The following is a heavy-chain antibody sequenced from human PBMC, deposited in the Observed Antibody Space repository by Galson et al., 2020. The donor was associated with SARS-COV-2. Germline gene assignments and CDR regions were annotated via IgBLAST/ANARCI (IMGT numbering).Heavy chain of an antibody. Sequence: ASVKVSCKASGYTFTSYDINWVRQATGQGLEWMGWMNPNSGNTGYAQKFQGRVTMTRNTSISTAYMELSSLRSEDTAVYYCARGRTRTHIVVVIAIRGYYMDVWGKGTTVTVSS. D-gene: IGHD2-21*01. CDR3: ARGRTRTHIVVVIAIRGYYMDV. J-gene: IGHJ6*03. CDR1: GYTFTSYD. CDR2: MNPNSGNT. V-gene: IGHV1-8*01.